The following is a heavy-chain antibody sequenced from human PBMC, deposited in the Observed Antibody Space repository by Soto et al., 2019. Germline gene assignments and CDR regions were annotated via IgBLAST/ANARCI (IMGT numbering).Heavy chain of an antibody. V-gene: IGHV4-30-4*08. CDR2: IYYSGST. D-gene: IGHD3-22*01. CDR3: ARHPYYYDSSGYEAAFDI. CDR1: GGSSSRGRYC. Sequence: PSETQSVPWTVSGGSSSRGRYCWSWIQQPPGKGLEWIGYIYYSGSTYYNPSLKSRVTISVDTSKNQFSLKLSSVTAADTAVYYCARHPYYYDSSGYEAAFDIWGQGTMVTVSS. J-gene: IGHJ3*02.